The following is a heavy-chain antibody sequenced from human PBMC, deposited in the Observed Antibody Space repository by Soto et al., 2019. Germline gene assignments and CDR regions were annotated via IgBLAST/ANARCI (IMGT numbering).Heavy chain of an antibody. J-gene: IGHJ4*02. D-gene: IGHD3-22*01. V-gene: IGHV3-23*01. CDR3: AKDPNSSGYYPSLYFDY. Sequence: PGGSLRLSCAASGFTFSSYAMSWVRQAPGKGLEWVSAISGSGGSTYYADTVKGRFTISRDNSKNTLYLQMNSLRAEDTAVYYCAKDPNSSGYYPSLYFDYWGQGTLVTVSS. CDR2: ISGSGGST. CDR1: GFTFSSYA.